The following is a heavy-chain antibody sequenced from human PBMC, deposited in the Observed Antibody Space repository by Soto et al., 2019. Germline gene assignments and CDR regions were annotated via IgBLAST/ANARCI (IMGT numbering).Heavy chain of an antibody. V-gene: IGHV3-23*01. Sequence: EVQLLESGGGLVQPGGSLRLSCAASGYSVSTYAMSWVRQAPGKGLEWVSGISAGGGSPFIADSVKGRFIISRDNAKDTLYLQMNSLTGEDTAIYYCVNHAEYQLVSWFDPWGQGTLVTVSS. CDR1: GYSVSTYA. D-gene: IGHD6-6*01. J-gene: IGHJ5*02. CDR2: ISAGGGSP. CDR3: VNHAEYQLVSWFDP.